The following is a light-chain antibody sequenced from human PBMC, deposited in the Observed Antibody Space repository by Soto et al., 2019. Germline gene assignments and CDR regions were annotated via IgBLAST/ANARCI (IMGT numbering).Light chain of an antibody. CDR3: QQYYSTPPT. CDR2: WAS. Sequence: DIVMTQSPDSLAVSLGERATINCKSSQSVLYSSTDKNFLAWYQQKSGQPPQLLCYWASTRESRVPDRVSGSESGTDFTLKLSILQAEDVAVYYCQQYYSTPPTFGQGTKVEIK. V-gene: IGKV4-1*01. CDR1: QSVLYSSTDKNF. J-gene: IGKJ1*01.